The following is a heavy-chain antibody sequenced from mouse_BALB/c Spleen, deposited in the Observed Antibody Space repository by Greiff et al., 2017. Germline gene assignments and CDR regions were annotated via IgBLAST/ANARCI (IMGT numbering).Heavy chain of an antibody. CDR3: ASPYYYGSSYAMDY. V-gene: IGHV3-8*02. D-gene: IGHD1-1*01. Sequence: GQLKESGPSLVKPSQSLSLPCSVTGDSITSCYWNWIRKFPGNKLEYMGYISYSGSTYYNPSLKSRISITRDTPKNQYYLQLNAVTTEDTATYYCASPYYYGSSYAMDYWGQGTSVTVSS. J-gene: IGHJ4*01. CDR1: GDSITSCY. CDR2: ISYSGST.